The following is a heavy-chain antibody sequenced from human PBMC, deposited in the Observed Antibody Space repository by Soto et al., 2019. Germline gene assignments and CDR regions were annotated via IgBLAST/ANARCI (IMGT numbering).Heavy chain of an antibody. CDR1: GFTFNTYW. Sequence: PGGSLRLSCATSGFTFNTYWMHWVRQAPGKGLVWISRIKSDGSDTIYADSVKGRFTISRDNARNTLYLQMNSLRAEDTATYYCARDRNYHSDYLGQGTLVTVSS. D-gene: IGHD1-7*01. CDR2: IKSDGSDT. CDR3: ARDRNYHSDY. J-gene: IGHJ4*02. V-gene: IGHV3-74*01.